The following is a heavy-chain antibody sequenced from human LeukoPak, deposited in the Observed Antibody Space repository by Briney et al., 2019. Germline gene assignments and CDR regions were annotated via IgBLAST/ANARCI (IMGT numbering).Heavy chain of an antibody. Sequence: GGSLRLSCAASGFGFNSCSMNWVRQAPGKGLEWISYISSGSNTIYQADSVKGRFTISRDNSKNTLYLQMNSLRAEDTAVYYCARVGVVVVAAPYYFDYWGQGTLVTVSS. V-gene: IGHV3-48*01. J-gene: IGHJ4*02. CDR3: ARVGVVVVAAPYYFDY. D-gene: IGHD2-15*01. CDR2: ISSGSNTI. CDR1: GFGFNSCS.